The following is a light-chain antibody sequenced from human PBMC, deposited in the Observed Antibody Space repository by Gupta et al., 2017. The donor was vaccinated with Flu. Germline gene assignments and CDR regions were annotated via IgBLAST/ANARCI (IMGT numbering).Light chain of an antibody. CDR1: HSLVYSDGDSY. J-gene: IGKJ1*01. Sequence: DAVMTQSPLSLPVTLGQAASISCWSSHSLVYSDGDSYVSWFHQRPGHSPRRLIYKASNRDSGVPDRISGSGSGTDFTLKISRVEAEDVGVYYCMHSTRWPWTFGQGTKVEIK. CDR2: KAS. CDR3: MHSTRWPWT. V-gene: IGKV2-30*01.